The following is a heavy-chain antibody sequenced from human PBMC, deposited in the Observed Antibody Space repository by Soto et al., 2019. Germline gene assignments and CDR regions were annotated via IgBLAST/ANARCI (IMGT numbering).Heavy chain of an antibody. Sequence: SVKVSCKASGYMFPRYGITWVRQAPGQGLEWMGGIIRIFGTANYAQKFQGRVTITADESTSTAYMELSSLRSEDTAVYYCARGYLTDYYYYYVMDVWGQGTTVTVSS. J-gene: IGHJ6*02. CDR1: GYMFPRYG. CDR2: IIRIFGTA. D-gene: IGHD1-1*01. CDR3: ARGYLTDYYYYYVMDV. V-gene: IGHV1-69*13.